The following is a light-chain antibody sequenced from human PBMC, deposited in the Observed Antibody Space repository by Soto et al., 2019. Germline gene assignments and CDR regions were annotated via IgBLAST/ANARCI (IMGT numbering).Light chain of an antibody. J-gene: IGKJ4*01. CDR3: QQRSDWPST. CDR1: QSVSSY. V-gene: IGKV3-11*01. Sequence: EIVLTQSPATRSLSPRERATLSCRASQSVSSYLAWYQQKPGQAPRLLIYDASNRATGIPARFSGSGSGTDFTLTISSLEPDDFAVYYCQQRSDWPSTFGGGTKVQIK. CDR2: DAS.